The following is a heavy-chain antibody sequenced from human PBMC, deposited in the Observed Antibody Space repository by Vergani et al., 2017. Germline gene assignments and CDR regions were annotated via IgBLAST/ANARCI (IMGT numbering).Heavy chain of an antibody. V-gene: IGHV1-18*04. J-gene: IGHJ6*02. CDR3: ARVGVVTTHRYGMDV. Sequence: QVQLVQSGAEVKKPGASVKVSCKASGYTFTSYGISWVRQAAGQGLEWMGWISAYNGNTHYAQKLQGRVTSTADESTSTAYMDLSSLRSEDTAVYYCARVGVVTTHRYGMDVWGQGTTFTVSS. CDR1: GYTFTSYG. CDR2: ISAYNGNT. D-gene: IGHD2-21*02.